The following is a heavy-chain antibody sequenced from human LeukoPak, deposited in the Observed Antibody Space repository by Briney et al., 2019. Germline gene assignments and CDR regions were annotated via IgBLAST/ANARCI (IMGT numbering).Heavy chain of an antibody. V-gene: IGHV1-18*04. D-gene: IGHD5-18*01. CDR2: ISAYNGNT. CDR1: GYTFTSYG. J-gene: IGHJ5*02. CDR3: ARGRGARGYSYYTGQENWFDP. Sequence: ASVKVSCKASGYTFTSYGISWVRQAPGQGLEWMGWISAYNGNTNYAQKLQGRVTMTTDTSTSIAYMELRSLRSDDTAVYYCARGRGARGYSYYTGQENWFDPWGQGTLVTVSS.